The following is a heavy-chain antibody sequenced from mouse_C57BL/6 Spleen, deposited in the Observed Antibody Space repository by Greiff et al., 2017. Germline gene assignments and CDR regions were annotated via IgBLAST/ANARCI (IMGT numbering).Heavy chain of an antibody. CDR2: IDPSDSYT. CDR1: GYTFTSYW. V-gene: IGHV1-59*01. CDR3: ARVYYCEYGGNDAMDY. D-gene: IGHD2-4*01. Sequence: VQLQQPGAELVRPGTSVKLSCKASGYTFTSYWMHWVKQRPGQGLEWIGVIDPSDSYTHYTHKFKGKATLTVDTSSSTAYMQLSVLTSEGSAVYYGARVYYCEYGGNDAMDYWGQGTSVTVSS. J-gene: IGHJ4*01.